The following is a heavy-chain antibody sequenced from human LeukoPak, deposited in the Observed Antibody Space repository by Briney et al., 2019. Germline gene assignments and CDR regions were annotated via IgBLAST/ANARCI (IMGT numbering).Heavy chain of an antibody. D-gene: IGHD1-26*01. Sequence: GASVKVSCKTSGYTFADYFIHWVRQAPGQGLEWMGRINANSGATEYQQKFQGRVTMTRDTSISTAYVEVDWLISDDTAIYYCARDVRSTPNWEFDYWGQGTLVTVSS. V-gene: IGHV1-2*06. CDR2: INANSGAT. CDR3: ARDVRSTPNWEFDY. J-gene: IGHJ4*02. CDR1: GYTFADYF.